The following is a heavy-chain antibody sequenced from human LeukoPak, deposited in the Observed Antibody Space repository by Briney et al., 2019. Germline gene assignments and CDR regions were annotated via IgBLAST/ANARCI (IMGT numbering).Heavy chain of an antibody. CDR2: IYYSGST. J-gene: IGHJ5*02. Sequence: SETLSLTCTVSGGSISSGGYYWSWIRQHPGKGLEWVGYIYYSGSTYYNPSLKSRVTISVDTSKNQFSLKLSSVTAADTAVYYCAREVVTADNWFDPWGQGTLVTVSS. V-gene: IGHV4-31*03. CDR3: AREVVTADNWFDP. D-gene: IGHD2-21*02. CDR1: GGSISSGGYY.